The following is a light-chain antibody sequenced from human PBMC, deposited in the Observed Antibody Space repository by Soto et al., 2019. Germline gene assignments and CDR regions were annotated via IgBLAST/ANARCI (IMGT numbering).Light chain of an antibody. Sequence: EIVMTQSPATLSVSPGERATLSCRASQSVGSSLAWYQQKLGQVPRLLIYDASTRASGIPARFSGSGSGTEFTLTISSLQSEDLAVYYCQHYNGRPETFGQGTQVEIK. CDR3: QHYNGRPET. V-gene: IGKV3-15*01. CDR1: QSVGSS. J-gene: IGKJ1*01. CDR2: DAS.